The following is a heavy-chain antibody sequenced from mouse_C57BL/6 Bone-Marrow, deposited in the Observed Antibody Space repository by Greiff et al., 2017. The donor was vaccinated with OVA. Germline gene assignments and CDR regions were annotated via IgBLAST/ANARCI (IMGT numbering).Heavy chain of an antibody. Sequence: EVQLQQSGPELVKPGASVKMSCKASGYTFTDYNMHWVKQSHGKSLEWIGYINPNNGGTSYNQKFKGKATLTVNKSSSTAYMELRSLTSEDSAVYYCARYDGSSYYAMDYWGQGTSVTVSS. V-gene: IGHV1-22*01. D-gene: IGHD1-1*01. CDR1: GYTFTDYN. CDR3: ARYDGSSYYAMDY. J-gene: IGHJ4*01. CDR2: INPNNGGT.